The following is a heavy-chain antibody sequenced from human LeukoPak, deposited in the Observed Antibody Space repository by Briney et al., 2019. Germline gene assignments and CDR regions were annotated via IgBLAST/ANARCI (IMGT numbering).Heavy chain of an antibody. CDR3: ARRYYDSSGYAKYYFDY. V-gene: IGHV5-51*01. Sequence: GESLKISCKGSGYSFTSYWIGWVRPMPGKGLEWMGIIYPGDSDTRYSPSFQGQVTISADKSISTAYLQWSSLKASGTAMYYCARRYYDSSGYAKYYFDYWGQGTLVTVSS. J-gene: IGHJ4*02. CDR1: GYSFTSYW. CDR2: IYPGDSDT. D-gene: IGHD3-22*01.